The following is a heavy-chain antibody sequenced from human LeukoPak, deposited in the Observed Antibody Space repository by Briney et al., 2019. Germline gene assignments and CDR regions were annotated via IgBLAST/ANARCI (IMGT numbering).Heavy chain of an antibody. CDR3: AKYSSGWCFEY. Sequence: TGGSLRLSCAASGFTFSSYAMSWARQAPGKGLEWVSGISASGGSTYYADSVKGRFTISRDNSKNTLYLQMNSLRAEDTAVYYCAKYSSGWCFEYWGQGTLVTVSS. CDR2: ISASGGST. J-gene: IGHJ4*02. D-gene: IGHD6-19*01. V-gene: IGHV3-23*01. CDR1: GFTFSSYA.